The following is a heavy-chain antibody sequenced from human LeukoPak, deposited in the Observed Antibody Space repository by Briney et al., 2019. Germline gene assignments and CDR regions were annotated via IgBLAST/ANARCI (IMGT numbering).Heavy chain of an antibody. D-gene: IGHD3-22*01. CDR2: IIPSFGTA. V-gene: IGHV1-69*13. Sequence: ASVKVSCKASGGTFSSYAISWVRQAPGQGLEWMGGIIPSFGTANYAQKFQGRVTITADESTSTAYMELSSLRSEDTAVYYCARVQYYYDSSGYYFDYRGQGTLVTVSS. CDR3: ARVQYYYDSSGYYFDY. J-gene: IGHJ4*02. CDR1: GGTFSSYA.